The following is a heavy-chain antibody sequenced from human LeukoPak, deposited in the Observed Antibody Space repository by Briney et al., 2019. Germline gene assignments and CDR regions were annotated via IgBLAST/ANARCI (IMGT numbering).Heavy chain of an antibody. CDR2: ISSSSSYI. V-gene: IGHV3-21*01. D-gene: IGHD1-26*01. CDR1: GFTFSSYE. J-gene: IGHJ3*02. CDR3: ARGGIVGDPGAFDI. Sequence: KTGGSLRLSCAASGFTFSSYEMNWVRQAPGKGLEWVSSISSSSSYIYYADSVKGRFTISRDNAKNSLYLQMNSLRAEDTAVYYCARGGIVGDPGAFDIWGQGTMVTVSS.